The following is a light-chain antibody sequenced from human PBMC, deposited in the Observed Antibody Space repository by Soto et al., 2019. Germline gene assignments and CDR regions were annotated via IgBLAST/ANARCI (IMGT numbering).Light chain of an antibody. CDR2: KVS. Sequence: DDVMTQSPLSLPVTLGQPASISCRSSQSLVSSDGNTYLIWFQQRPGQSPRRLIYKVSNRDSGVPDRFSGSGSGTDFTLEISRVEAEDVGVYYCMQGTHWPWTFGQGTKVEIK. CDR1: QSLVSSDGNTY. J-gene: IGKJ1*01. V-gene: IGKV2-30*01. CDR3: MQGTHWPWT.